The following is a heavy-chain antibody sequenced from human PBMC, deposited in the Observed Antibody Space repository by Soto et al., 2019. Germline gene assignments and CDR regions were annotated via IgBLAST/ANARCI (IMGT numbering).Heavy chain of an antibody. CDR3: ARLRTYYDFWSGYSHFDY. J-gene: IGHJ4*02. Sequence: LETLSLTCTVSGGSISSYYLSWIRQPPGKGLEWIGSIYYSGSTYYNPSLKSRVTISVDTSKNQFSLKLSSVTAADTAVYYCARLRTYYDFWSGYSHFDYWGQGALVTVS. D-gene: IGHD3-3*01. CDR1: GGSISSYY. V-gene: IGHV4-59*05. CDR2: IYYSGST.